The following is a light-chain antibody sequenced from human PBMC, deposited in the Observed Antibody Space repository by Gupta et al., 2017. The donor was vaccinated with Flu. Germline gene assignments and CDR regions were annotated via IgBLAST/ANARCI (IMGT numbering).Light chain of an antibody. J-gene: IGKJ2*01. CDR2: GTS. CDR1: QTITRN. V-gene: IGKV3-15*01. Sequence: EIVMTQSPATLSVSPGERAALSCRASQTITRNLAWYQQKPGQAPRLLIYGTSTRATGIPARFSGSGSGTEFTLTISSLQSEDFAVYYCQQYDGWPPAFTFGQGTNLELK. CDR3: QQYDGWPPAFT.